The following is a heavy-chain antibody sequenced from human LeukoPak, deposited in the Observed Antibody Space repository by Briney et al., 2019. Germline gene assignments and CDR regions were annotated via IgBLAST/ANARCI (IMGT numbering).Heavy chain of an antibody. Sequence: SETLSLTCTVSGGSISSGGYYWSWIRQPPGKGLEWIGYIYYSGSTNYNPSLKSRVTISVDTSKNQFSLKLSSVTAADTAVYYCARGSYYYYYDSSGYEGTGFDYWGQGTLVTVSS. CDR3: ARGSYYYYYDSSGYEGTGFDY. J-gene: IGHJ4*02. D-gene: IGHD3-22*01. CDR1: GGSISSGGYY. V-gene: IGHV4-61*08. CDR2: IYYSGST.